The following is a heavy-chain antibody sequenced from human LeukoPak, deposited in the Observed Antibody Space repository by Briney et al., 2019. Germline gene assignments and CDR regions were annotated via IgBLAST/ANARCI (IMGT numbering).Heavy chain of an antibody. CDR1: GFTFSNYA. CDR3: ARWKSLKGTFDY. V-gene: IGHV3-30*04. Sequence: GRSLRLSCVASGFTFSNYAMNWVRQATGKGLEWVAVISYDGNKKYYADSVKGRFTISRDNSNNTLYLQMNSLRAEDTAVYYCARWKSLKGTFDYWGQGTLVTVSS. D-gene: IGHD1-7*01. CDR2: ISYDGNKK. J-gene: IGHJ4*02.